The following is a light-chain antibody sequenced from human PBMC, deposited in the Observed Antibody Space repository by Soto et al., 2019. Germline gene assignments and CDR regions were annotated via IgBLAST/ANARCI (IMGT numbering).Light chain of an antibody. CDR1: SSDVGRFNF. V-gene: IGLV2-14*01. CDR2: DVS. CDR3: SSFTTSSTFV. J-gene: IGLJ1*01. Sequence: QSALAQPASVSGAPGQSITIFCTGTSSDVGRFNFVSWFQQHPGKAPKLLIYDVSNWPSGASDRFSGSKSGNTASLTISGLQAEDEADYYCSSFTTSSTFVFGTGTKVTVL.